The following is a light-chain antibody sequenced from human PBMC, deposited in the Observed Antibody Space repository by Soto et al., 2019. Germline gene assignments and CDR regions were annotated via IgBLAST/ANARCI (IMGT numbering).Light chain of an antibody. J-gene: IGKJ1*01. CDR3: QHYNSYSEA. Sequence: DIQMTQSPSTLSGSVGDRVTITCRASQTISSWLAWYQQKPGEAPKLLIYAASSLQSGVPSRFSGSGSGTEFTLTISSLQPDDFATYYCQHYNSYSEAFGQGTKVGIK. CDR1: QTISSW. V-gene: IGKV1-5*01. CDR2: AAS.